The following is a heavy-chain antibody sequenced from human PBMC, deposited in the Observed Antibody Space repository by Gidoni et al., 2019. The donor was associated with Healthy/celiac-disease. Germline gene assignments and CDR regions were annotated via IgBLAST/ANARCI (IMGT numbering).Heavy chain of an antibody. CDR1: GGSISSSSYY. D-gene: IGHD6-13*01. CDR2: IYYSGST. J-gene: IGHJ5*02. CDR3: ARGIRRLFLQPAIAAAASGWFDP. Sequence: QLQLQESGPGLVKPSETLSLTCTVSGGSISSSSYYWGWIRQPPGKGLEWIGSIYYSGSTYYNPSLKSRVTISVDTSKNQFSLKLSSVTAADTAVYYCARGIRRLFLQPAIAAAASGWFDPWGQGTLVTVSS. V-gene: IGHV4-39*01.